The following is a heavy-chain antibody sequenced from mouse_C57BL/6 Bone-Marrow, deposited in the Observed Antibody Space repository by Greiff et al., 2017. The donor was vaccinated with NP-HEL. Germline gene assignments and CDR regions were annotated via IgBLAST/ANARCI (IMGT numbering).Heavy chain of an antibody. D-gene: IGHD2-2*01. J-gene: IGHJ4*01. CDR1: GFSFNTYA. CDR2: IRSKSNNYAT. CDR3: VRQGYNYAMDY. Sequence: EVNVVESGGGLVQPKGSLKLSCAASGFSFNTYAMNWVRQAPGKGLEWVARIRSKSNNYATYYADSVKDRFTISRDDSESMLYLQMNNLKTEDTAMYYCVRQGYNYAMDYWGQGTSVTVSS. V-gene: IGHV10-1*01.